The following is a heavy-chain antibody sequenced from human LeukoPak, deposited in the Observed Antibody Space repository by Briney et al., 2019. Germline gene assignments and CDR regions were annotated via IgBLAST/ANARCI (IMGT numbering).Heavy chain of an antibody. Sequence: SSQTLSLTCTVSGGSISSGGYYWSWIRQHPGKGLEWIGYIYYSGSTYYNPSLKSRVTISVDTSKNQFSLKLSSVTAADTAVYYCAREGLGYCTNGVCPYGGMDVWGQGTTVTVSS. V-gene: IGHV4-31*03. J-gene: IGHJ6*02. CDR3: AREGLGYCTNGVCPYGGMDV. D-gene: IGHD2-8*01. CDR2: IYYSGST. CDR1: GGSISSGGYY.